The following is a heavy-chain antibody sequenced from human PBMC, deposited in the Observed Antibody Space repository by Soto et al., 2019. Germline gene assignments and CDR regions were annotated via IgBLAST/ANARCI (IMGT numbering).Heavy chain of an antibody. CDR1: GGSISDFY. D-gene: IGHD6-6*01. V-gene: IGHV4-59*01. J-gene: IGHJ4*02. CDR3: ARVGGLAARTFDY. CDR2: IYYSGST. Sequence: ETLSLNGTVSGGSISDFYWSWIRQPPGKGLEWIGYIYYSGSTNYNPSLKSRVTISVDTSKNQFSLNLRSMSPADTAVYYCARVGGLAARTFDYWGPGTLVTVSS.